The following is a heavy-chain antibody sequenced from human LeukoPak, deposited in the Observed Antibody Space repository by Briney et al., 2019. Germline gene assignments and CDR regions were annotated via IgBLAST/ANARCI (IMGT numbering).Heavy chain of an antibody. CDR2: IHPSGST. J-gene: IGHJ4*02. Sequence: PSETLSLTCAVYGGSFSNYYLTWIRQSPGKGLEWIGEIHPSGSTNYNPSLKSRVTISLDTSKNHLSLQLSSVTAADTAVYYCARGTDFYKGGNYWGQGTLVTVSS. D-gene: IGHD2/OR15-2a*01. CDR1: GGSFSNYY. CDR3: ARGTDFYKGGNY. V-gene: IGHV4-34*01.